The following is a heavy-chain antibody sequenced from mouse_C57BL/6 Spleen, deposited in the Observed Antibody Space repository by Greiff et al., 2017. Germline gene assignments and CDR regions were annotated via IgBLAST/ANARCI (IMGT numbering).Heavy chain of an antibody. J-gene: IGHJ1*03. Sequence: VQLQQSGPGLVQPSQSLSITCTVSGFSLTSYGLHWVRQSPGKGLEWLGVIWRGGSTDYNAAFLSRLSITKDNSKSQVFFKMNSLQADDTAIYYCAKSYYGSSSYWYFDVWGTGTTVTVSS. V-gene: IGHV2-5*01. CDR2: IWRGGST. CDR1: GFSLTSYG. CDR3: AKSYYGSSSYWYFDV. D-gene: IGHD1-1*01.